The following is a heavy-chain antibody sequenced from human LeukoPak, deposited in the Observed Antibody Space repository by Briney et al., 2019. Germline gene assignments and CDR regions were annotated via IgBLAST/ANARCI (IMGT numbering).Heavy chain of an antibody. J-gene: IGHJ4*02. CDR1: GGTFSSYA. CDR2: ISYDGSNK. V-gene: IGHV3-30*04. CDR3: AKDDDGHHHGVDH. D-gene: IGHD4-17*01. Sequence: SCKASGGTFSSYAMHWVRQAPGKGLEWVAVISYDGSNKYYADSVKGRFTISRDNSMNTLYLQMSSLRADDTALYYCAKDDDGHHHGVDHWGQGTLVTVSS.